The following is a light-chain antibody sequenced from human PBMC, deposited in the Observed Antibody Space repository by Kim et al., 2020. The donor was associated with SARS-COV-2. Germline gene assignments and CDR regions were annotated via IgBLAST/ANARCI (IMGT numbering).Light chain of an antibody. Sequence: SYELTQPPSVSVSPGQTGSITCSGDKLGNKYVCWYQKKAGQSPVLVIHQNTKRPSGIPERFSGSNSGNTATLTISGTQPIDEADYYWQAWDSNTVVFGGG. J-gene: IGLJ2*01. CDR1: KLGNKY. V-gene: IGLV3-1*01. CDR2: QNT. CDR3: QAWDSNTVV.